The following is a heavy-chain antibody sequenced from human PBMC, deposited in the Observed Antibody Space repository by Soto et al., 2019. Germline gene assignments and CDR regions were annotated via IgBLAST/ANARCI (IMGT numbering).Heavy chain of an antibody. CDR3: ATYYGDYGMVDY. CDR2: ISGSGGST. Sequence: GGSLRLSCAASGFTFSSYGMHWVRQAPGKGLEWVSAISGSGGSTYYADSVKGRFTISRDNSKNTLYLQMNSLRAEDTAVYYCATYYGDYGMVDYWGQGTLVTVSS. CDR1: GFTFSSYG. D-gene: IGHD4-17*01. J-gene: IGHJ4*02. V-gene: IGHV3-23*01.